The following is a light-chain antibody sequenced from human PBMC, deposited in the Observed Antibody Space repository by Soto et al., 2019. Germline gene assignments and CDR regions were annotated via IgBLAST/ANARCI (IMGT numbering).Light chain of an antibody. CDR1: QSISSW. CDR2: KAS. V-gene: IGKV1-5*03. CDR3: QQYNSYLLT. Sequence: DIQLTQSPSTLSASVGDRVTITCRPSQSISSWLAWYQQKPGKAPKLLIYKASSLESGVPSRFSGSGSGTEFTLTISSLQPDDFATYYCQQYNSYLLTFGGGTKVDIK. J-gene: IGKJ4*01.